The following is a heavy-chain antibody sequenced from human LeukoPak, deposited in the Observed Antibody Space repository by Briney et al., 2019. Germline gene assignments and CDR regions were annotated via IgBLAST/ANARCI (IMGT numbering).Heavy chain of an antibody. CDR2: IYYSGST. J-gene: IGHJ4*02. CDR3: AGDPLRLGELSLYR. Sequence: SETLSLTCTVSGDSISSSSYYWGWIRQPPGKGLEWIGSIYYSGSTYYNPSLKSRVTISVDTSKNQFSLKLSSVTAADTAVYYCAGDPLRLGELSLYRWGQGTLVTVSS. CDR1: GDSISSSSYY. V-gene: IGHV4-39*07. D-gene: IGHD3-16*02.